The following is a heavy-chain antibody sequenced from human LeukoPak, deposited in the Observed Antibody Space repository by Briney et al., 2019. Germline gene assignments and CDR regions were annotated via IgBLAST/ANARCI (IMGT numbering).Heavy chain of an antibody. CDR2: INPDSGGT. D-gene: IGHD3-22*01. Sequence: GASVKVSCKASGYTFSNHGISWVRQAPGQGLEWMGRINPDSGGTNYAQKFQGWVTMTRDTSISTAYMELSRLTSDDTAVYYCARETSDSSTYYHDYWGQGTLVTVSS. CDR1: GYTFSNHG. V-gene: IGHV1-2*04. CDR3: ARETSDSSTYYHDY. J-gene: IGHJ4*02.